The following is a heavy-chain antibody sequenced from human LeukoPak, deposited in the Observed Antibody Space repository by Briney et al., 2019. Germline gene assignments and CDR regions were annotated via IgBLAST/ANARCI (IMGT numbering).Heavy chain of an antibody. CDR3: AKDGDNIAEAPFDY. J-gene: IGHJ4*02. D-gene: IGHD6-13*01. CDR2: IWYDGSNK. CDR1: GFTFSSYG. V-gene: IGHV3-33*03. Sequence: PGGSLRLSCAASGFTFSSYGMHWVRQAPGKGLEWVAVIWYDGSNKYYADSVKGRFTISRDKPKNSLHLQMNSLRAEDTAVYYCAKDGDNIAEAPFDYWGQGTLVTVSS.